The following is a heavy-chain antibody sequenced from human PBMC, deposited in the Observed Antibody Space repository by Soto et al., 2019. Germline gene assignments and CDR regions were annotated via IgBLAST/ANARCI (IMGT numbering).Heavy chain of an antibody. J-gene: IGHJ6*02. V-gene: IGHV4-4*02. D-gene: IGHD3-9*01. CDR2: IYHSGST. Sequence: SETLSLTCAVSGGSISSSNWWSWVRQPPGKGLEWIGEIYHSGSTNYNPSLKSRVTISVDKSKNQFSLKLSSVTAADTAVYYCARVITGYFDWLYYYYYGMDVWGQGTTVTVAS. CDR3: ARVITGYFDWLYYYYYGMDV. CDR1: GGSISSSNW.